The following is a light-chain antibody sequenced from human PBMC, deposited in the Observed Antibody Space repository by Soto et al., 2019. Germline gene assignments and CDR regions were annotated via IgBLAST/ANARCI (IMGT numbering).Light chain of an antibody. Sequence: QSALTQPPSASGTPGQRVTISCSGSSSNIGSNSVYWYQHLPGTAPKLLIYRNNQRPSGVPDRFSGSKSGTSASLAISGLRSEDEADYYCAAWDDSLSGVVFGGGTKLTVL. V-gene: IGLV1-47*01. CDR3: AAWDDSLSGVV. J-gene: IGLJ2*01. CDR1: SSNIGSNS. CDR2: RNN.